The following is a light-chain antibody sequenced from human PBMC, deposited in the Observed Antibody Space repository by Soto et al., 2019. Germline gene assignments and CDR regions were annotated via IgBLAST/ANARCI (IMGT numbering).Light chain of an antibody. Sequence: SYDLTQAPSVSVAPGQTARITCGGNNIAIKSVHWYQQKPGQAHELVVYDDGDRPSGIPERFSGSNSRNTATLTITRVEAGDEADYHCQVWDSSSDHRVVFGGGTKLTVL. CDR2: DDG. CDR1: NIAIKS. J-gene: IGLJ2*01. V-gene: IGLV3-21*02. CDR3: QVWDSSSDHRVV.